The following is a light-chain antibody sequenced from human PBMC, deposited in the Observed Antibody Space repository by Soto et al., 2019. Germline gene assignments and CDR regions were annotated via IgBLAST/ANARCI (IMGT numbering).Light chain of an antibody. Sequence: QPVLTQSPSASASLGASVKLTCTLSSGHSSYAIAWHQQQPEKGPRYLMKLNSDGSHSKRDGIPDRFSGSSSGTERYLTLSSLQSEDEADYYCQTWSTGIRVFGGGTKLTVL. V-gene: IGLV4-69*01. J-gene: IGLJ3*02. CDR1: SGHSSYA. CDR3: QTWSTGIRV. CDR2: LNSDGSH.